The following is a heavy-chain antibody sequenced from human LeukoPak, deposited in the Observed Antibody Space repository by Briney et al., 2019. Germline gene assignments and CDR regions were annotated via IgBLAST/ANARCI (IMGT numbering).Heavy chain of an antibody. Sequence: PGGSLRLSCAASGFSFSSYTMNWVRQGPGKGLEWVSYISSTSSMIYYAGSVKGRFTVSRDNAKNSLYLQMNSLRAEDTAVYYCARGGGSAYDMWGQGTMVTVSS. J-gene: IGHJ3*02. V-gene: IGHV3-48*01. D-gene: IGHD1-26*01. CDR3: ARGGGSAYDM. CDR1: GFSFSSYT. CDR2: ISSTSSMI.